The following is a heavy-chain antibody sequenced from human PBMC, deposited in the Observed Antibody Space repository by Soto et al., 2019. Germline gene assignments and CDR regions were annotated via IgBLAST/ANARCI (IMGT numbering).Heavy chain of an antibody. Sequence: EVQLLESGGGLVQPGGSLRLSCAASGFTFRSYAMIWVRQAPGKGLKWVSAISGSGGSTYYADSVKGRFTISRDNSENTMYLQMNSLRAEDTAVYYCAKDYCSGGICFSIAEYWGQGTLVTVSS. J-gene: IGHJ4*02. CDR2: ISGSGGST. V-gene: IGHV3-23*01. CDR3: AKDYCSGGICFSIAEY. CDR1: GFTFRSYA. D-gene: IGHD2-15*01.